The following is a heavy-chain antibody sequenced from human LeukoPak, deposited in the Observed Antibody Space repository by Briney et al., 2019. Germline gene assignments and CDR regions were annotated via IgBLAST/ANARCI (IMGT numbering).Heavy chain of an antibody. CDR3: AGGSSSGWYFDY. Sequence: GGSLRLSCAASGFTFSSYNMNWVRQAPGKGLEWVSYISGSGGTIYYADSVKGRFTIPRDNAKNSLYLQINSLRAEDTAVYYCAGGSSSGWYFDYWGQGTLVTVSS. CDR2: ISGSGGTI. V-gene: IGHV3-48*01. CDR1: GFTFSSYN. D-gene: IGHD6-25*01. J-gene: IGHJ4*02.